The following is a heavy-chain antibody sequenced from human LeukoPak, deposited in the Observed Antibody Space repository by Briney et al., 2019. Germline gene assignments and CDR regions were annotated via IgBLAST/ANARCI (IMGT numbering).Heavy chain of an antibody. D-gene: IGHD3-9*01. CDR2: INHSGST. V-gene: IGHV4-34*01. CDR3: ASPPLRYSTSPRETGFAP. CDR1: GGSFSGYY. J-gene: IGHJ5*02. Sequence: IPSETLSLTCAVYGGSFSGYYWSWIRQPPGKGLEWIGEINHSGSTNYNPSLKSRVTISVDTSKNQFSLKLSSVTAADTAVYYCASPPLRYSTSPRETGFAPWGQGPLVTVSS.